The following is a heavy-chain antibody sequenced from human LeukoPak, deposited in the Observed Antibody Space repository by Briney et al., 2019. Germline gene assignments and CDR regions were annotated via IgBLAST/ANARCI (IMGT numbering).Heavy chain of an antibody. CDR2: IKQDGSEK. D-gene: IGHD3-10*01. Sequence: GGSPRLSCAASGFTFSSYWMSWVRQAPGKGLEWVANIKQDGSEKYYADSVKGRFTISRDNAKNSLYLQMNSLRAEDTAVYYCARDRIAWGSGGLDWFDPWGQGTLVTVSS. J-gene: IGHJ5*02. CDR1: GFTFSSYW. CDR3: ARDRIAWGSGGLDWFDP. V-gene: IGHV3-7*01.